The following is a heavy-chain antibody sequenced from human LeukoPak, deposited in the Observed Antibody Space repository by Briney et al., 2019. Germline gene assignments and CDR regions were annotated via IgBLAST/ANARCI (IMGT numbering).Heavy chain of an antibody. J-gene: IGHJ4*02. CDR3: VATRVCGGVLLRPNCLYFEN. D-gene: IGHD3-10*01. CDR1: GFTFNNYV. V-gene: IGHV3-23*01. Sequence: QTGGSLRLSCAASGFTFNNYVMSWVRQAPGKGLEWVSGIDYSGGNTNYADSVLGRFTVSRDNSKNTLYLQMNSLRAEDTAVYYCVATRVCGGVLLRPNCLYFENWGQGTLVSVSS. CDR2: IDYSGGNT.